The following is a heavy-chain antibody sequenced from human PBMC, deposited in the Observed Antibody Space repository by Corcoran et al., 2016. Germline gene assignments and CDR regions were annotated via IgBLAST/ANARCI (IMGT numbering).Heavy chain of an antibody. V-gene: IGHV1-3*01. CDR2: INAGTGNT. J-gene: IGHJ5*02. Sequence: QVQLVQSGTEVKKPGASVKVSCKASGYTFTSYAIHWVRQAPGQSLEWMGWINAGTGNTKYSQHFQGRVSITMDTSATIAYMELSSLRTEDTDVYYCARNRATVSDSLWFDPWGQGTLVIVSS. CDR1: GYTFTSYA. CDR3: ARNRATVSDSLWFDP. D-gene: IGHD6-19*01.